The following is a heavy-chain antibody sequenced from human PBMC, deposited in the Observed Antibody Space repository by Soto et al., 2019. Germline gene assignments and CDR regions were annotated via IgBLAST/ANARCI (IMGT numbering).Heavy chain of an antibody. CDR1: NGTISRFY. CDR3: VRVGVGIGNHFDS. Sequence: SATLALTSIVSNGTISRFYWTWIRQPPGKILEWIGYIHYSGRTDYNPSLTSRATMSVDTSKNQFSLNLKSITAADTAVYYCVRVGVGIGNHFDSWGRGTLVTVFS. J-gene: IGHJ4*02. D-gene: IGHD1-26*01. CDR2: IHYSGRT. V-gene: IGHV4-59*12.